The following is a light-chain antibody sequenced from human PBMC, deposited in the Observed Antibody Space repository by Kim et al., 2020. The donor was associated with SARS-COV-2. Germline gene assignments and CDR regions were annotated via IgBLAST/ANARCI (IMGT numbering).Light chain of an antibody. CDR2: AAS. Sequence: SATVWNRVTITCRASQGIGSYLAWYQQKPGKAPKLLIYAASTLQSRVPSRFSGSGSGTEFTLTISSLQPEDFATYYCQQLNSYPYTFGQGTKLEI. V-gene: IGKV1-9*01. CDR3: QQLNSYPYT. CDR1: QGIGSY. J-gene: IGKJ2*01.